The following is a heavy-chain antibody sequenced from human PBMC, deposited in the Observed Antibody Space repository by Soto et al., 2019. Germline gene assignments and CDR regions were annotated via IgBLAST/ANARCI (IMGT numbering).Heavy chain of an antibody. Sequence: EVQLVETGGGLIQPGGSLRLSCAASGFTVSSNYMSWVRQAPGKGLEWLSVIYSGGSTYYADSVKGRFTISRDNSKNTLYLQMNSLRAEDTAVYYCARYRGVSPPNYYYYGMDVWGQGTTVTVSS. J-gene: IGHJ6*02. CDR1: GFTVSSNY. V-gene: IGHV3-53*02. D-gene: IGHD3-10*01. CDR3: ARYRGVSPPNYYYYGMDV. CDR2: IYSGGST.